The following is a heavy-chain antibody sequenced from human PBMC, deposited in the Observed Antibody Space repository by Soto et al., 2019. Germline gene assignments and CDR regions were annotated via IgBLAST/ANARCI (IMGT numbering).Heavy chain of an antibody. D-gene: IGHD3-22*01. J-gene: IGHJ3*02. CDR2: IYYTGST. Sequence: SETLSLTCTVSSCSISSSYYYWGWIRQPPGKGLEWIGAIYYTGSTYYNPPLQSRVTISVDTSKNQFSLKLSSATAADTAVYYCARPMIVVGPDAFDIWGQGTMVTVSS. V-gene: IGHV4-30-4*08. CDR1: SCSISSSYYY. CDR3: ARPMIVVGPDAFDI.